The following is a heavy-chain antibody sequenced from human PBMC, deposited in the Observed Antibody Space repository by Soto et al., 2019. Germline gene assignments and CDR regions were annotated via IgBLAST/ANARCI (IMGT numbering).Heavy chain of an antibody. CDR3: ARDQEQDTGWYSFDY. CDR1: GYPFTSYG. Sequence: QIQLVQSGPEVKKPGASVKVSCKPSGYPFTSYGFIWARQAPGQGLEWMGWISVFTGNTDYAQKFQGRVTLTTDTSTSTAYMELRSLRSDDTAIYYCARDQEQDTGWYSFDYWGQGTLVTVSS. V-gene: IGHV1-18*04. J-gene: IGHJ4*02. D-gene: IGHD6-19*01. CDR2: ISVFTGNT.